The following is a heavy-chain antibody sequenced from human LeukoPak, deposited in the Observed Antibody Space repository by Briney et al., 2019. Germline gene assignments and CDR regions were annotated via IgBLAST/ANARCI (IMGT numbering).Heavy chain of an antibody. J-gene: IGHJ4*02. CDR3: ARDRVGVRAFDY. CDR1: GGSISSYY. CDR2: IYYSGST. Sequence: PSETLSLTCTVSGGSISSYYWSWIRQPPGKGLEWIGYIYYSGSTNYNPSLKSRVTISVDKSKDQFSLKLTYVTAADTAVYYCARDRVGVRAFDYWGQGTLVTVSS. D-gene: IGHD3-10*01. V-gene: IGHV4-59*12.